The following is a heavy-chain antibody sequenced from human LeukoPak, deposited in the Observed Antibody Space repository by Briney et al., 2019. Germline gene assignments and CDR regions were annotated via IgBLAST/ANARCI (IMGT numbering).Heavy chain of an antibody. V-gene: IGHV1-18*01. CDR1: GYTFTSYG. D-gene: IGHD2-21*02. CDR3: ARIGSGCGGDCYPYKIGRDWFDP. J-gene: IGHJ5*02. CDR2: ISAYNGNT. Sequence: GASVKVSCKASGYTFTSYGISWVRQAPGQGLEWMGWISAYNGNTNYAQKLQGRVTMTTDTSTSTAYMELRSLRSDDTAVYYCARIGSGCGGDCYPYKIGRDWFDPWGQGTLVTVSS.